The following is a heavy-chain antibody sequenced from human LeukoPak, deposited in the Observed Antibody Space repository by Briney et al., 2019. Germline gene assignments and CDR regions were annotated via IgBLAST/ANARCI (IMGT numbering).Heavy chain of an antibody. CDR3: ARGYYDFWSGSPGVIHSVSPYYYMDV. CDR1: GGTFSSYA. V-gene: IGHV1-69*05. J-gene: IGHJ6*03. Sequence: ASVKVSCKASGGTFSSYAISWVRQAPGQGLEWMGGIIPIFGTANYAQKFQGRVTITTDESTSTAYMELSSLRSEDTAVYYCARGYYDFWSGSPGVIHSVSPYYYMDVWGKGTTVTVSS. CDR2: IIPIFGTA. D-gene: IGHD3-3*01.